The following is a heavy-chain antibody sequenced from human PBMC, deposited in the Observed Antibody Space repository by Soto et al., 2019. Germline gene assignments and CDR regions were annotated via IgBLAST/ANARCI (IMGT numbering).Heavy chain of an antibody. CDR2: IWYDGSNK. D-gene: IGHD2-15*01. V-gene: IGHV3-33*01. CDR1: GFTFSSYG. CDR3: ARGVVAANYYYYGMDV. Sequence: PGGSLRLSCAASGFTFSSYGMHWVRQAPGKGLEWVAVIWYDGSNKYYADSVKGRFTISRDNSKNTLYLQMNSLRAEDTAVYYCARGVVAANYYYYGMDVWGQGTTVTVS. J-gene: IGHJ6*02.